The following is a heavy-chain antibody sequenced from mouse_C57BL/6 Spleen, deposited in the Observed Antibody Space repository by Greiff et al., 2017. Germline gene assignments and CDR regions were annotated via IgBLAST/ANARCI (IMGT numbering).Heavy chain of an antibody. D-gene: IGHD2-4*01. CDR3: ASYGYDYDYDMDD. V-gene: IGHV1-64*01. CDR1: GYTFTSYW. J-gene: IGHJ4*01. Sequence: QVQLQQPGAELVKPGASVKLSCKASGYTFTSYWMHWVKQRPGQGLEWIGMIYPDSGSTNYNEKFKSKATLTVDKSSTTAYMQLSILTSEAAAVYYCASYGYDYDYDMDDWGQGTSVTVST. CDR2: IYPDSGST.